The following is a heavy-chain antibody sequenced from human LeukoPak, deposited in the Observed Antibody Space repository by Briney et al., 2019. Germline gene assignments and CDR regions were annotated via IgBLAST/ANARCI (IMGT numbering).Heavy chain of an antibody. J-gene: IGHJ3*02. CDR3: AREAAPDAFDI. Sequence: PGGSLRLSCAASGFTVSSNYMSWVRQAPGKGLEWVSVIYSGGSTYYADSVKGRFTISRDNSKNTLYLQMNSLRAEDTAVYYCAREAAPDAFDIWGQGTMVTVSS. V-gene: IGHV3-53*01. CDR1: GFTVSSNY. D-gene: IGHD6-6*01. CDR2: IYSGGST.